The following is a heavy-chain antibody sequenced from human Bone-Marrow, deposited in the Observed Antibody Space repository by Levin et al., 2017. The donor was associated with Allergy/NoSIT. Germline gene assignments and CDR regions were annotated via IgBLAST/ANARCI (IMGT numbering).Heavy chain of an antibody. V-gene: IGHV3-21*04. CDR3: ATEGRLLVGRPFDY. CDR1: GLSFSSET. J-gene: IGHJ4*02. CDR2: ISDGGHYK. D-gene: IGHD3-10*01. Sequence: NPGGSLRLSCAASGLSFSSETMNWVRQAPGKGPQWVSSISDGGHYKYYEDSVKGRFFISRDNGKNSLYLQMNSLRGEDTAVYFCATEGRLLVGRPFDYWGRGTLVTVSS.